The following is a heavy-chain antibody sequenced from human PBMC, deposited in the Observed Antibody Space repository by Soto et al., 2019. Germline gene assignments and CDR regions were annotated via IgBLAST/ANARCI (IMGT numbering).Heavy chain of an antibody. CDR3: ARDAAGGGEDY. J-gene: IGHJ4*02. CDR1: GGSISSGGYY. Sequence: LALTCTVSGGSISSGGYYWSWIRQHPGKGLEWIGYIYYSGSTYYNPSLKSRVTISVDTSKNQFSLKLSSVTAADTAVYYCARDAAGGGEDYWGQGTLVTVSS. V-gene: IGHV4-31*03. CDR2: IYYSGST. D-gene: IGHD2-8*02.